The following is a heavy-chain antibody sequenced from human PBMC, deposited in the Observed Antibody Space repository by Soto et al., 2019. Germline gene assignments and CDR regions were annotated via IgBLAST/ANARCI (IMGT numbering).Heavy chain of an antibody. CDR2: IKQDGSEK. Sequence: PGGSLRLSCPASGFTFSSYWMSWVHQTPGRGLEWVASIKQDGSEKYYVDSVKGRFTISRDNDKNSLYLQMNSLRAEDTAVYYCARESGYCSSTSCYKRGGGYYYYGMDVWGQGTTVTVSS. CDR1: GFTFSSYW. CDR3: ARESGYCSSTSCYKRGGGYYYYGMDV. V-gene: IGHV3-7*01. D-gene: IGHD2-2*02. J-gene: IGHJ6*02.